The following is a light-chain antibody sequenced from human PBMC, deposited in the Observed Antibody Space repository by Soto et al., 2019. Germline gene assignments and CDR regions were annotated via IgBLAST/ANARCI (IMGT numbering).Light chain of an antibody. V-gene: IGKV3-20*01. CDR3: QQYGRSSYT. Sequence: EIVLTQSPGTLSLSPGERATLSCRASQSISSSYLAWYQQKPGQAPRLLIFGASSRATGIPDRFSGSGSGTDFTLTISRLEPEYFAVYFCQQYGRSSYTFGQGTKLEIK. J-gene: IGKJ2*01. CDR2: GAS. CDR1: QSISSSY.